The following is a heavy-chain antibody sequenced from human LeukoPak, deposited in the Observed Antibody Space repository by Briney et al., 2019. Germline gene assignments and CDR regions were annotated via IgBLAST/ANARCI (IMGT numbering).Heavy chain of an antibody. CDR1: GFTFTSYG. CDR3: ARDLKRGYSSGRYSWGTGSSNDF. CDR2: ISPYNSNT. Sequence: ASVKVSCKASGFTFTSYGISWGGQAPGQGLGWRGWISPYNSNTYYAQNLQGRVTMTTDTSTSTTYMELGSLRSDDTAVYYCARDLKRGYSSGRYSWGTGSSNDFWGQGTLVTVSS. V-gene: IGHV1-18*01. D-gene: IGHD6-19*01. J-gene: IGHJ4*02.